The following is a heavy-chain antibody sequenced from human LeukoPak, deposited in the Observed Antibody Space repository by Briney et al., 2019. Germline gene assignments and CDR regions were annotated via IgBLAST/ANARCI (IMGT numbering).Heavy chain of an antibody. V-gene: IGHV4-61*02. Sequence: SETLSLTCAVSGYSISSGYYWGWIRQPAGKGLEWIGRIYTSGGTNYNPSLRSRVTILLDTSKNQFSLNLNSVTAADTAVYYCARVDIPMAGHAFDIWGQGTMVTVSS. CDR2: IYTSGGT. CDR3: ARVDIPMAGHAFDI. J-gene: IGHJ3*02. CDR1: GYSISSGYY. D-gene: IGHD5-18*01.